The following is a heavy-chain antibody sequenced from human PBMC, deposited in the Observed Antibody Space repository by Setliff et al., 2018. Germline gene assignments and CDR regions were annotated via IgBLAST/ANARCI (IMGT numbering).Heavy chain of an antibody. CDR3: ARVFGDNDLPDI. V-gene: IGHV4-34*01. CDR2: INHYGST. D-gene: IGHD2-21*02. CDR1: DGSFSDYY. Sequence: SETLSLTCAVYDGSFSDYYWSWIRQPPGKGLEWIGEINHYGSTNYIPSLKSRLTISVDTSKNQFSLKLSSVTAADTAMYYCARVFGDNDLPDIWGRGTMVTVSS. J-gene: IGHJ3*02.